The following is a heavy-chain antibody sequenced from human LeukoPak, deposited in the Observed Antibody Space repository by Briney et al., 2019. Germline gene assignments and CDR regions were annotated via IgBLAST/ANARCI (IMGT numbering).Heavy chain of an antibody. CDR2: IYYSGST. J-gene: IGHJ4*02. CDR1: GGSISSYY. V-gene: IGHV4-59*01. D-gene: IGHD1-26*01. CDR3: ARESRLQLVGTFDY. Sequence: SETLSLTCTVSGGSISSYYWSWIRQPPGKGLEWIGYIYYSGSTNYNPSLKSRVTISVDTSKNQFSLKLSSVTAADTAVYYCARESRLQLVGTFDYWGQGTLVTVSS.